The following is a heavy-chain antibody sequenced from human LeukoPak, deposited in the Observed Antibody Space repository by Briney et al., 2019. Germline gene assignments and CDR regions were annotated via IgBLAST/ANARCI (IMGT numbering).Heavy chain of an antibody. J-gene: IGHJ4*02. Sequence: ASVKVSCKVSGYTLTELSMHWVRQAPGKGLEWMGRIIPILGITNYAQKFQGRVTITADKSTSTAYMELSSLRSEDTAVYYCARASYYDSSGSYPLFDYWGQGTLVTVSS. CDR2: IIPILGIT. CDR1: GYTLTELS. V-gene: IGHV1-69*04. CDR3: ARASYYDSSGSYPLFDY. D-gene: IGHD3-22*01.